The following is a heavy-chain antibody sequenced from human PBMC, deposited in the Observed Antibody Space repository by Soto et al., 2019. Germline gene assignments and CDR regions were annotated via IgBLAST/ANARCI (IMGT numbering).Heavy chain of an antibody. Sequence: QVQLVQSGAEVKKPGSSVKVSCKASGGSFSREAINWVRQAPGQGPEWMGGILPFFGTADYAQKFQGRVTITADVSTTTAYMELSSLTFEDTAVYYCARGRYGDYWGQGALVTVSS. D-gene: IGHD1-1*01. V-gene: IGHV1-69*12. CDR3: ARGRYGDY. J-gene: IGHJ4*02. CDR1: GGSFSREA. CDR2: ILPFFGTA.